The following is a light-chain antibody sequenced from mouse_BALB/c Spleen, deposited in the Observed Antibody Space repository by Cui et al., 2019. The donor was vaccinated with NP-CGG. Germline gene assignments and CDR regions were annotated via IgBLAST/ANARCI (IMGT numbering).Light chain of an antibody. J-gene: IGLJ1*01. CDR3: ALWYSNHWV. V-gene: IGLV1*01. Sequence: QAVVTQESALTTSPSETVTLTRRSSTGAVTTNNFANWVQEKPDHLFTGLIGGTNNRPPGVPARFSGSLIGDKAALTITGAQTEDEAIYFCALWYSNHWVFGGGTKLTVL. CDR2: GTN. CDR1: TGAVTTNNF.